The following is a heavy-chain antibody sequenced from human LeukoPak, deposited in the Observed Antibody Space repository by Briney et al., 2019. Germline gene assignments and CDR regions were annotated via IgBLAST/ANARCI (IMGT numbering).Heavy chain of an antibody. Sequence: ASVKVSCTASGYTFISYALSWVRQAPGQGLEWMGWINTETGNPTYAQGFTGRFVFSLDTSVSTAYLQISSLKAEDTAVYYCARVAGYTTDWYGGGDDYWGQGTLVTVSS. CDR3: ARVAGYTTDWYGGGDDY. J-gene: IGHJ4*02. CDR2: INTETGNP. D-gene: IGHD6-19*01. CDR1: GYTFISYA. V-gene: IGHV7-4-1*02.